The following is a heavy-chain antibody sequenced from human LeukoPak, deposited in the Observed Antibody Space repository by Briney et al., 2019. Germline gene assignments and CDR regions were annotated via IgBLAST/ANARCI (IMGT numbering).Heavy chain of an antibody. CDR3: ARRLLWFGEARFEY. D-gene: IGHD3-10*01. Sequence: PSETLSLTCAVYGGSIRIRSYDWGCLRRPPGKGLEWFGRIYYSGDTYYHRSLKCPFTISVDTSQSQFSLKLSYLTAAVTAAYYCARRLLWFGEARFEYWGQGALVTVSS. V-gene: IGHV4-39*07. J-gene: IGHJ4*02. CDR1: GGSIRIRSYD. CDR2: IYYSGDT.